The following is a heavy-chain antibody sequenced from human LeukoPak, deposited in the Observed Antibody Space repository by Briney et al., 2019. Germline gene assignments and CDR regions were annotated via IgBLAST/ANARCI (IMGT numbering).Heavy chain of an antibody. Sequence: SVKVSCKASGGTFSSYAISWVRQAPGQGLEWMGRIIPILDIANYAQKFQGRVTITADKSTTTAYMELSSPRFEDTAVYYCARDALGYCSGSSCYELRGWGQGTLVTVSS. J-gene: IGHJ4*02. CDR3: ARDALGYCSGSSCYELRG. D-gene: IGHD2-2*01. V-gene: IGHV1-69*04. CDR1: GGTFSSYA. CDR2: IIPILDIA.